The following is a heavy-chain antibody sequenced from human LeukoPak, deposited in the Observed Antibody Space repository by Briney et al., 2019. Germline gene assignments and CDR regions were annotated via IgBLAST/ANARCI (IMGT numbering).Heavy chain of an antibody. Sequence: GASVKVSCKVSGYTPTELSMHWVRQAPGKGLEWMGGFDPEDGETIYAQKFQGRVTMTEDTSTDTAYMELSSLRSEDTAVYYCAAVRAVVWFGEMYFDYWGQGTLVTVSS. CDR2: FDPEDGET. CDR3: AAVRAVVWFGEMYFDY. J-gene: IGHJ4*02. CDR1: GYTPTELS. V-gene: IGHV1-24*01. D-gene: IGHD3-10*01.